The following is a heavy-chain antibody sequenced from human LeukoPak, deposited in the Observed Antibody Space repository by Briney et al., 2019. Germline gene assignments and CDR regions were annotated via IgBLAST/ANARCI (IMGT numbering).Heavy chain of an antibody. CDR2: IYYSGST. CDR3: ARQGSGNYLSPVNY. CDR1: GGSISSSSYY. Sequence: PSETLSLTCTVSGGSISSSSYYWGWIRQPPGKGLEWIGTIYYSGSTYYSPSLKSRVTISVDTSKNQFSLKLSSVTAADTAVYYCARQGSGNYLSPVNYWGQGTLVTVSS. V-gene: IGHV4-39*01. J-gene: IGHJ4*02. D-gene: IGHD1-26*01.